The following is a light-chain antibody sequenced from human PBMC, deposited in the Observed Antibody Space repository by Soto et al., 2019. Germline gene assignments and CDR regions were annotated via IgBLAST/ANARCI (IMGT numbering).Light chain of an antibody. V-gene: IGLV2-14*03. J-gene: IGLJ1*01. CDR3: SSYTSTYTLYV. CDR1: TSDVGNYNL. CDR2: DVS. Sequence: QSALTQPASVSGSPGQSITISCTGTTSDVGNYNLVSWYQQHPGKAPKLMIFDVSRRPSGVSDRFSASKSGNTASLTISGLQPEDEADYYCSSYTSTYTLYVFGTGTKLTVL.